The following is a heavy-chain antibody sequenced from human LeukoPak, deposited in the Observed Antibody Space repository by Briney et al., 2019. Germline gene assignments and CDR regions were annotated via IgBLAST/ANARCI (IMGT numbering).Heavy chain of an antibody. J-gene: IGHJ3*02. V-gene: IGHV3-48*02. CDR1: GFTFSSYS. CDR2: ISSSSSTI. CDR3: ARDCGGSGWIDAFDI. Sequence: GSLRLSCAASGFTFSSYSMNWVRQAPGKGLEWVSYISSSSSTIYYADSVKGRFTISRDNAKNSLYLQMNSLRDGDTAVYYCARDCGGSGWIDAFDIWGQGTMVTVSS. D-gene: IGHD6-19*01.